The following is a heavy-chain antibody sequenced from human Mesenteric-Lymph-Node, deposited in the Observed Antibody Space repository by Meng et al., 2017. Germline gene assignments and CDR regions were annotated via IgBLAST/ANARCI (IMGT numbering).Heavy chain of an antibody. V-gene: IGHV3-23*01. CDR3: AKYTMIRGPPNWFHP. CDR1: GFIFSNYA. Sequence: EVQLLEAGGGWVQPGGSLRLSCAASGFIFSNYAMTWVRQAPGKGLDWVASISGSGGNTYYADSVKGRFTISRDNSKHTLYLQMNTVTADDSALYYCAKYTMIRGPPNWFHPWGQGTLVTVSS. D-gene: IGHD3-10*01. J-gene: IGHJ5*02. CDR2: ISGSGGNT.